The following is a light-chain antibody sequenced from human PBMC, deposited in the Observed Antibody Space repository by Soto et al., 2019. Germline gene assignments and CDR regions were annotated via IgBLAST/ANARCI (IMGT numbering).Light chain of an antibody. CDR1: QSLTSDY. Sequence: EIVLTQSPGTLSLSPGARATLSCRASQSLTSDYLSWYQQRPGQSPRLVIYDTDRRATDVPDRFRGSGSGTDFTLTITRLEPEDFAVYFWHQYGRSLWTFGQGTKVDIK. V-gene: IGKV3-20*01. CDR2: DTD. J-gene: IGKJ1*01. CDR3: HQYGRSLWT.